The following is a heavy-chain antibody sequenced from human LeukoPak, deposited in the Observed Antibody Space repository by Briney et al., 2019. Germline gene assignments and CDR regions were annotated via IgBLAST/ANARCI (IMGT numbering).Heavy chain of an antibody. CDR3: ARLLGNWEQQNDY. Sequence: GASVKVSCKASGYTFTSYYMHWVRQAPGQGLEWMGWINPNSGGTNYAQKFQGRVTMTRDTSISTAYMELSRLRSDDTAVYYCARLLGNWEQQNDYWGQGTLVTVSS. CDR1: GYTFTSYY. J-gene: IGHJ4*02. D-gene: IGHD1-26*01. CDR2: INPNSGGT. V-gene: IGHV1-2*02.